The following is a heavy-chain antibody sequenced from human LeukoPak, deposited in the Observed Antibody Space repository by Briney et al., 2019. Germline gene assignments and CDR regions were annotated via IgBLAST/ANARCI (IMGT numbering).Heavy chain of an antibody. CDR3: AKDPYCSSTSCYQGNWFDP. D-gene: IGHD2-2*01. CDR1: GFTVSSAY. J-gene: IGHJ5*02. CDR2: IYSDGNT. V-gene: IGHV3-53*01. Sequence: PGGSLRLSCAASGFTVSSAYISWVRQAPGKGLEWLSAIYSDGNTYYADSVKGRFTIFRDNSKNMLYLQMNSLRADDTAVYYCAKDPYCSSTSCYQGNWFDPWGQGILVTVSS.